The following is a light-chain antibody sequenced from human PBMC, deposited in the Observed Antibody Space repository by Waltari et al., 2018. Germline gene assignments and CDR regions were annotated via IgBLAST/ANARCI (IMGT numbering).Light chain of an antibody. Sequence: QSVLTQPPSASVTPGQRVTISCSGGSSNLGSNYVYWYQQLPGTAPKLLIYRNNQRPSGVPDRFSGSKSGTSASLAISGLRSEDEADYYCAAWDDSLSGVVFGGGTKLTVL. J-gene: IGLJ2*01. V-gene: IGLV1-47*01. CDR1: SSNLGSNY. CDR2: RNN. CDR3: AAWDDSLSGVV.